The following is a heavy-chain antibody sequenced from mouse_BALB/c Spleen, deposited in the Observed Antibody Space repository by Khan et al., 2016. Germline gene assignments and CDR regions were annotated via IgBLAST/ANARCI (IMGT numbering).Heavy chain of an antibody. CDR1: GYSITSDYA. V-gene: IGHV3-2*02. Sequence: EVKLEESGPGLVKPSQSLSLTCTVTGYSITSDYAWNWIRQFPGNKLEWMGYISYSGSTSYNPSLKSRISITRDTSKNQFFLQLNSVTTEDTATYYFARFYYGSSYWYFDVWGAGTTVTVSS. CDR2: ISYSGST. D-gene: IGHD1-1*01. CDR3: ARFYYGSSYWYFDV. J-gene: IGHJ1*01.